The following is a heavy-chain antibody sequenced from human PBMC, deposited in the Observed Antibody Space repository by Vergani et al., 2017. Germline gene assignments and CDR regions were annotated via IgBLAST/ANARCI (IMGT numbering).Heavy chain of an antibody. D-gene: IGHD1-1*01. J-gene: IGHJ4*02. CDR3: ARHTTYTDS. CDR2: IYPADSDT. V-gene: IGHV5-51*01. CDR1: EYSFGNYW. Sequence: EVELVQSGPEMRKPGESLKISCKGSEYSFGNYWIGGVRQMPGKGLKWMGIIYPADSDTRYSPSFQGQVTISADKSISTAFLQWDSLKASDTALYYCARHTTYTDSWGQGTLVTVSS.